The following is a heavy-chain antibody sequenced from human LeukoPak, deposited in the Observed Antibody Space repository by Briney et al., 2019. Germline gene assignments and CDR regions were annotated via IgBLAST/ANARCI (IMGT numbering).Heavy chain of an antibody. CDR1: GGTFSSYA. D-gene: IGHD7-27*01. CDR2: IIPIFGTA. V-gene: IGHV1-69*13. J-gene: IGHJ6*02. CDR3: ARGSTGVYYYYAMDV. Sequence: AASVKVSCKASGGTFSSYAISWVRQAPGQGLEWMGGIIPIFGTANYAQKFQGRVTITADESTSTAYMELSSLRSEDTAVYYCARGSTGVYYYYAMDVWGQGTTVTVSS.